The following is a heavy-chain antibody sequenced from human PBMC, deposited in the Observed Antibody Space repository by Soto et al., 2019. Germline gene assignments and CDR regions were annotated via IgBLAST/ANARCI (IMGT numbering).Heavy chain of an antibody. J-gene: IGHJ3*02. CDR2: IYPGDSDT. D-gene: IGHD6-13*01. CDR3: ARPQYSSSCLVI. Sequence: PWKGLEWMGIIYPGDSDTRYSPSFQGQVTISADKSISTAYLQWSSLKASDTAMYYCARPQYSSSCLVIWGQGTMVTVSS. V-gene: IGHV5-51*01.